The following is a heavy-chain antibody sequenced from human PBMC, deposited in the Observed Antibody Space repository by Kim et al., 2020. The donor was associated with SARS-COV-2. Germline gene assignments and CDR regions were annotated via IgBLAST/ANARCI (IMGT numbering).Heavy chain of an antibody. CDR3: ARGGPYNWFDP. CDR2: T. Sequence: TNYNPSLKSRVTISVDTSKNQFSLKLSSVTAADTAVYYCARGGPYNWFDPWGQGTLVTVSS. J-gene: IGHJ5*02. V-gene: IGHV4-34*01.